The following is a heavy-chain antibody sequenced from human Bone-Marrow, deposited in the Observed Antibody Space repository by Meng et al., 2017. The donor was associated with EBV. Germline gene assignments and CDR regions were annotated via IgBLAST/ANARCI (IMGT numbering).Heavy chain of an antibody. V-gene: IGHV2-5*02. J-gene: IGHJ4*02. D-gene: IGHD3-16*01. Sequence: ITLNESGPTFVKPTRTRTRTCTFSGFSLRTSGVGVAWIRQPPGKALEWLALVYWDDDKRYRPSLRSRLTITKDTSKNQVVLLMTDMDPEDTGTYYCAHRPTDYGSKFDYWGQGTLVTVSS. CDR3: AHRPTDYGSKFDY. CDR2: VYWDDDK. CDR1: GFSLRTSGVG.